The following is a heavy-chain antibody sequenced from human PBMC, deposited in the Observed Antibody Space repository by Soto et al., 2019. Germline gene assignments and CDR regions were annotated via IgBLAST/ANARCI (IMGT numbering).Heavy chain of an antibody. D-gene: IGHD5-12*01. CDR3: ARGYTGYVQSGLDY. J-gene: IGHJ4*01. Sequence: GGSLRLSCAASGFTFSDHYMDWVRQAPGKGLEWVGRTRNKANSYTTEYAASVKGRFTISRDDSKNSLYLQMNSLRAEDTAVYYCARGYTGYVQSGLDYWGHGTLVTVSS. V-gene: IGHV3-72*01. CDR2: TRNKANSYTT. CDR1: GFTFSDHY.